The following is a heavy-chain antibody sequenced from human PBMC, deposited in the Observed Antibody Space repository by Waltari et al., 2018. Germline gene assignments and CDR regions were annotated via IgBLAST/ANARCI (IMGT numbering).Heavy chain of an antibody. CDR2: ITTGGAP. V-gene: IGHV3-23*01. D-gene: IGHD3-10*02. J-gene: IGHJ4*02. CDR3: AKEAPLVQGFLWADF. CDR1: GSTFSRDA. Sequence: EVSLLESGGGLVQPGGSLRLSFSSSGSTFSRDALIWVRQTPGKGLEWVAGITTGGAPYYTDSVKGRFTISRDNSKNTLYLQMNSLRAEDTALYYCAKEAPLVQGFLWADFWGQGTLVTVSS.